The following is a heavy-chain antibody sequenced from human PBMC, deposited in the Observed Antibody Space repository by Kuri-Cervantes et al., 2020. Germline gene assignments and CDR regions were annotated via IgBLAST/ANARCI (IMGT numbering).Heavy chain of an antibody. CDR3: ARVGYSSGRKARQKYFQH. CDR2: IGTAGDT. V-gene: IGHV3-13*01. CDR1: GFTFSSYD. D-gene: IGHD6-19*01. J-gene: IGHJ1*01. Sequence: GESLKISCAASGFTFSSYDMHWVRQATGKGLEWVSSIGTAGDTYYSGSVKGRFTISRDNAKNSLYLQMNSLRDEDTAVYYCARVGYSSGRKARQKYFQHWGQGTLVTVSS.